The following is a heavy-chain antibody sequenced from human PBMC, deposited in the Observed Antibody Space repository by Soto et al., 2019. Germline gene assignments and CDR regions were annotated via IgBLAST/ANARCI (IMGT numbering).Heavy chain of an antibody. CDR3: ARDDTTGLLEF. J-gene: IGHJ4*02. V-gene: IGHV4-59*01. Sequence: XGTLSLTCSVSTDSMRTYSWTWIRQSPGKGLEWIGYVYHTGRTEYNPSLESRVTISIDMSKKQFSLQLTSVTAADTAVYFCARDDTTGLLEFWGQGTLVTVSS. CDR2: VYHTGRT. CDR1: TDSMRTYS.